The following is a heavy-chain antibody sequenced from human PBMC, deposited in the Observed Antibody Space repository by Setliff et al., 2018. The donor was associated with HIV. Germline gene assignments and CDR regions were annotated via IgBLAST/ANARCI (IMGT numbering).Heavy chain of an antibody. CDR2: IYYTGST. D-gene: IGHD3-10*01. Sequence: KPSETLSLTCAVSGYSISSDYHWSWIRQPPGKGLEWIGYIYYTGSTYYNPSLKSRLTISLDTSRNQFSLDLSSVTAADTAVYFCVSQYGSGSYLNYWSQGTLVTVSS. CDR1: GYSISSDYH. J-gene: IGHJ4*02. CDR3: VSQYGSGSYLNY. V-gene: IGHV4-30-4*08.